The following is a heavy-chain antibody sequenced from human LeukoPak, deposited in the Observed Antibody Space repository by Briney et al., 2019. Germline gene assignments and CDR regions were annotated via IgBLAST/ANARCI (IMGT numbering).Heavy chain of an antibody. CDR1: GFTLENAW. J-gene: IGHJ4*01. Sequence: GGSLRLSCAASGFTLENAWMSWVRQGPGKGLEWVRRIKSKTTGGTTDYAAPVRGRFTNSRDDPQTTLYAHMASLETEDRAVYYSTTDDLCWGQGTLVTVSS. V-gene: IGHV3-15*01. CDR2: IKSKTTGGTT. CDR3: TTDDLC. D-gene: IGHD2-21*01.